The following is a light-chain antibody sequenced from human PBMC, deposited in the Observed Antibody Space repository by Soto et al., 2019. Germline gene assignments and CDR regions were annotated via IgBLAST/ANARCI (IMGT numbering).Light chain of an antibody. CDR1: SSDVGGYNY. J-gene: IGLJ1*01. CDR3: SSYTSSSIYV. CDR2: DVS. Sequence: QSVLTQPRSVSGSPGQSGTISCTGTSSDVGGYNYVSWYQQHPGKTPKLMIYDVSNRPSGVSNRFSGSKSGNTASLTISGLQAEDEADYYCSSYTSSSIYVFGTGTKVTVL. V-gene: IGLV2-14*01.